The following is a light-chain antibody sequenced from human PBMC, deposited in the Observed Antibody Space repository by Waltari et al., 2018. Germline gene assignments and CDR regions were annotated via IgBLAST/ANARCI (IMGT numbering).Light chain of an antibody. J-gene: IGKJ1*01. CDR3: QQSYSTPPT. CDR1: QSISSY. Sequence: DIQMTQSPSSLSASVGDRVTIPCRASQSISSYLNWYQQKPGKAPKLLIYAASSLQSGVPSRFSGSGSGTDCTLTISSLQPEDVATYYCQQSYSTPPTFGQGTKVEIK. V-gene: IGKV1-39*01. CDR2: AAS.